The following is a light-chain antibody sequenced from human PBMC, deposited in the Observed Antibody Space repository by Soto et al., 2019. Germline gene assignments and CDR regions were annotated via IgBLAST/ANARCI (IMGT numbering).Light chain of an antibody. CDR1: SSDVGSYNY. CDR2: DVD. CDR3: CSYAGSYTLV. J-gene: IGLJ2*01. V-gene: IGLV2-11*01. Sequence: QSALTQPRSVSGSPGQSVTISCTGTSSDVGSYNYVSWYQQHPGKAPKVMIYDVDKWPSGIPDRFSGSKSGNTASLTISGLQAEDEADYYCCSYAGSYTLVFGGGTKLTVL.